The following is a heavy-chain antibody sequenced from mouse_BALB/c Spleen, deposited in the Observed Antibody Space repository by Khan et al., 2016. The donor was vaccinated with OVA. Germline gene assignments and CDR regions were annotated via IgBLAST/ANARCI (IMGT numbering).Heavy chain of an antibody. CDR3: VRAGAYHRNVGWFAY. Sequence: QVQLQQSGAELARPGASVKMSCKASGYTFTSYTIHWIKLRPGQGLEWIGYINPSNGYTNYNQKFKDKATLTADKSSTTAYMELSSLTSDDSALYNCVRAGAYHRNVGWFAYWGQGTLVTVSA. J-gene: IGHJ3*01. V-gene: IGHV1-4*01. CDR2: INPSNGYT. CDR1: GYTFTSYT. D-gene: IGHD2-14*01.